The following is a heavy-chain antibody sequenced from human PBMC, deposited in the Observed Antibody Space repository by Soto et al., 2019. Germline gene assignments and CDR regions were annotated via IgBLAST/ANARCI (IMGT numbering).Heavy chain of an antibody. CDR2: IYYSGST. CDR1: GGSISSYY. J-gene: IGHJ4*02. CDR3: ARVVIPVSYFDY. Sequence: SETLSLTCTVSGGSISSYYWSWIRQPPGKGLEWIGYIYYSGSTNYNPSLKSRVTISVDTSKNQFSLKLSSVTAADTAVYYCARVVIPVSYFDYWGQGTLVTVYS. D-gene: IGHD2-2*01. V-gene: IGHV4-59*01.